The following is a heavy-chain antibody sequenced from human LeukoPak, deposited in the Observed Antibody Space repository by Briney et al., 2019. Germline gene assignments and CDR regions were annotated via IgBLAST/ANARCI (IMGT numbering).Heavy chain of an antibody. CDR3: AKTRDYYDSSGYYLY. CDR1: GFTFSSCA. Sequence: PGGSLRLSCAASGFTFSSCAMSWVRQAPGKGLEWVSAISGSGGSTYYADSVKGRFTISRDNSKNTLYLQMNSLRAEDTAVYYCAKTRDYYDSSGYYLYWGQGTLVTVSS. V-gene: IGHV3-23*01. CDR2: ISGSGGST. J-gene: IGHJ4*02. D-gene: IGHD3-22*01.